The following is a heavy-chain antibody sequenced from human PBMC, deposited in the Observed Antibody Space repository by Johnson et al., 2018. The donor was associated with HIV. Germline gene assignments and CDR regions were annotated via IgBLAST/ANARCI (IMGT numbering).Heavy chain of an antibody. D-gene: IGHD5-12*01. CDR1: GFIFDDYA. Sequence: VQLVESGGGLVQPGRSLRLTCAASGFIFDDYAMYWVRQAPGKGLEWVSGISWNSGIIGYADSVKGRFTISRDNAKNSLYLQMNRLRGEDTALYHCAKDMSGYDDAFDIWGQGTMVIVSS. J-gene: IGHJ3*02. CDR3: AKDMSGYDDAFDI. V-gene: IGHV3-9*01. CDR2: ISWNSGII.